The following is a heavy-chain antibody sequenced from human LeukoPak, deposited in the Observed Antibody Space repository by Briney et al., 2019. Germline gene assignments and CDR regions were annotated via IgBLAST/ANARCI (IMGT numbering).Heavy chain of an antibody. CDR1: GGFINSYY. Sequence: SETLSLTCTVSGGFINSYYWSWIRQPPGKGLEWIGYIYHSGSANYKPSLKSRVTISVDKSKNQFSLKLSSVTAADTAVYYCARARYDILTGYYASLGYYMDVWGKGTTVTVSS. CDR2: IYHSGSA. V-gene: IGHV4-59*12. CDR3: ARARYDILTGYYASLGYYMDV. D-gene: IGHD3-9*01. J-gene: IGHJ6*03.